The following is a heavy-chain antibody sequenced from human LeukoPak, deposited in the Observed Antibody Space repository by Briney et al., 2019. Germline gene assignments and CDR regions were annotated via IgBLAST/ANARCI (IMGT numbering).Heavy chain of an antibody. CDR1: GGTFSSYA. Sequence: SVKVSCEASGGTFSSYAISWVRQAPGQGLEWMGRIIPILGIANYAQKFQGRVTITADKSTSTAYMELSSLRSADTAVYYCARDSSGSDYWGQGTLVTVSS. V-gene: IGHV1-69*04. D-gene: IGHD6-19*01. CDR2: IIPILGIA. CDR3: ARDSSGSDY. J-gene: IGHJ4*02.